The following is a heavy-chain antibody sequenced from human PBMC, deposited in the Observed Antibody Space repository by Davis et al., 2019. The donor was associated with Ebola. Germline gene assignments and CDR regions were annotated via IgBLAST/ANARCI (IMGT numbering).Heavy chain of an antibody. CDR1: GFSFSYYA. CDR2: ISSRSSYI. CDR3: ARLEDSGWTHDY. V-gene: IGHV3-21*01. J-gene: IGHJ4*02. D-gene: IGHD6-19*01. Sequence: GESLKISCAASGFSFSYYAMNWVRQAPGKGLDWVSFISSRSSYIYYADSVKGRFTISRDNAKNSLYLQMNSLRAEDTAVYYCARLEDSGWTHDYWGQGTLVTVSS.